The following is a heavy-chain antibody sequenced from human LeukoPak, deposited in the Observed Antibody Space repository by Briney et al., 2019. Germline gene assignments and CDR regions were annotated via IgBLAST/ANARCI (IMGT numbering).Heavy chain of an antibody. V-gene: IGHV1-2*02. CDR2: INPNSGGT. J-gene: IGHJ5*02. CDR3: ARVKYNNNWSWFDR. CDR1: GYTFTAYY. D-gene: IGHD1-1*01. Sequence: GASVKVSCKASGYTFTAYYMRWVRQAPGQGLEWMGWINPNSGGTNYAQNFQDRVTMTRDTSTSTAYMELSRLRSDDTAVYFCARVKYNNNWSWFDRWGQGTQVTVSS.